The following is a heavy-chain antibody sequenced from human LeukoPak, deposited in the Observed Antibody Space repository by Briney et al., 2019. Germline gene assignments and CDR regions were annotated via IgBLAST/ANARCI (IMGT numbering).Heavy chain of an antibody. V-gene: IGHV4-34*01. CDR1: GGPFSDYY. D-gene: IGHD3-3*01. Sequence: SETLSLACAVFGGPFSDYYWSWIRRPPGKGLEWLGEINHSGSANYMPSLKSRVSISVDTSKNQFSLRLSSVTAADTAFYYCARGRFGGHSYYYMDVWGKGTAVTVSS. CDR2: INHSGSA. CDR3: ARGRFGGHSYYYMDV. J-gene: IGHJ6*03.